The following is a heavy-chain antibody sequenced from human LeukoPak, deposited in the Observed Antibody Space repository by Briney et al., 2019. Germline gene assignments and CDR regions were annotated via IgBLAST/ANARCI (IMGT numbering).Heavy chain of an antibody. J-gene: IGHJ4*02. CDR3: ARHLFWSGYYSLDY. CDR2: INHSGST. CDR1: GGSFSGYY. V-gene: IGHV4-34*01. Sequence: KSSETLSLTCAVYGGSFSGYYWSWIRQPPGKGLEWIGEINHSGSTNYNPSLKSRVTISVDTSKNQFSLKLSSVTAADTAVYYCARHLFWSGYYSLDYWGQGTLVTVSS. D-gene: IGHD3-3*01.